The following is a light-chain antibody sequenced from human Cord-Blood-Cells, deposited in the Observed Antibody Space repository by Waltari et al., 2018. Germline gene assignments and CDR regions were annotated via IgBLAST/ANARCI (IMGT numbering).Light chain of an antibody. J-gene: IGKJ2*01. CDR3: QQANSFPYT. CDR1: QGISSW. CDR2: AAS. Sequence: DTQMTASQAAVSASVGGRLTITCRASQGISSWLAWYQQKPGKAPKLLIYAASSLQSGVPSRFSGSGAGTDFTLTISSLQPEDFATYYRQQANSFPYTFGQGTKLEIK. V-gene: IGKV1-12*01.